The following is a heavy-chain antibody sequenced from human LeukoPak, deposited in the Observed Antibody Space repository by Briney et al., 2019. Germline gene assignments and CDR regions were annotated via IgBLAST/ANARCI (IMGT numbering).Heavy chain of an antibody. Sequence: GGSLRLSCAASGFTFSSYDMSWVRQAPGMGLKWVSAISGGGGSANYADSVEGRFTISRDNSKNTLYLQMKSLRAEDTAVYYCANDPDSSSWYGGLDYWGQGTLVTVSS. D-gene: IGHD6-13*01. V-gene: IGHV3-23*01. CDR1: GFTFSSYD. CDR3: ANDPDSSSWYGGLDY. J-gene: IGHJ4*02. CDR2: ISGGGGSA.